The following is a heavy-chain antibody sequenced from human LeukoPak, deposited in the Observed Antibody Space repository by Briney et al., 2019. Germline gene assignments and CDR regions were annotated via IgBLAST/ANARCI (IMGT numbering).Heavy chain of an antibody. CDR1: GGSISSYC. Sequence: SQTLSLTCTVSGGSISSYCWSWIRQPPGKGLEWIGYIYYSGSTNYNPSLKSRVTISVDTSKNQFSLKLSSVTAADTAVYYCARLDSGSSPPWGQGTLVTVSS. CDR2: IYYSGST. J-gene: IGHJ5*02. CDR3: ARLDSGSSPP. D-gene: IGHD1-26*01. V-gene: IGHV4-59*01.